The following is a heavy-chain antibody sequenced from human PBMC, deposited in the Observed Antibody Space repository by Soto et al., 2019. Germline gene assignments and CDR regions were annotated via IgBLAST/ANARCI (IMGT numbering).Heavy chain of an antibody. V-gene: IGHV3-74*01. CDR1: GFTFSYYW. CDR3: ARGDRGAFDL. Sequence: EVQLLESGGGVVQPGESLRLSCAASGFTFSYYWMHWVRQAPGMGLVWVSRIHSDGSSTTYADSVKGRFNISRDNARNTLYLQRNSLRAEDTAVYYCARGDRGAFDLWGQGTVLTVSS. J-gene: IGHJ3*01. CDR2: IHSDGSST. D-gene: IGHD1-26*01.